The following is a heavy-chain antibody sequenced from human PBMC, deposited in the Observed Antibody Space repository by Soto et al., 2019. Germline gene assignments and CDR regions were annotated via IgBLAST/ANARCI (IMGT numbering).Heavy chain of an antibody. D-gene: IGHD3-10*01. CDR3: APNRGGGGY. Sequence: EVQLVESGGGLIQPGGSLRLSCAVSGFTVSNNYMSWVRQAPGKGLEGVSVIYSGGYTAYGDSVKGRFTISRDNSKNTQNPKAKTLGPGDPAGFYGAPNRGGGGYWGQGTLVTVSS. CDR2: IYSGGYT. J-gene: IGHJ4*02. V-gene: IGHV3-53*01. CDR1: GFTVSNNY.